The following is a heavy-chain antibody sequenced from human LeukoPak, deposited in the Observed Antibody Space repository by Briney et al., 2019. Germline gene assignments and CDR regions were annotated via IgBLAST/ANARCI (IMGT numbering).Heavy chain of an antibody. Sequence: SETLSLTCAVYGGSFSSYYWSWIRQPPGKGLEWIGYIYYSGSTNYNPSLKSRVTISVDTSKNQFSLKLSSVTAADTAMYYCAGCSGSYQYYYYYYMDVWGKGATVTISS. CDR2: IYYSGST. D-gene: IGHD3-10*02. CDR1: GGSFSSYY. V-gene: IGHV4-59*01. J-gene: IGHJ6*03. CDR3: AGCSGSYQYYYYYYMDV.